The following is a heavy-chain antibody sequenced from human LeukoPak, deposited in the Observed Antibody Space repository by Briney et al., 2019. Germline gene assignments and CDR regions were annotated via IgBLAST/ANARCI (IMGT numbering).Heavy chain of an antibody. CDR2: INHSGST. V-gene: IGHV4-34*01. CDR3: AKHSYDYVWGSYRYRPNYFDY. J-gene: IGHJ4*02. D-gene: IGHD3-16*02. CDR1: GGSFSGYY. Sequence: PSETLSLTCAVYGGSFSGYYWSWIRQPPGKGLEWIGEINHSGSTNYNPSLKSRVTISVDTSKNQFSLKLSSVTAADTAVYYCAKHSYDYVWGSYRYRPNYFDYWGQGTLVTASS.